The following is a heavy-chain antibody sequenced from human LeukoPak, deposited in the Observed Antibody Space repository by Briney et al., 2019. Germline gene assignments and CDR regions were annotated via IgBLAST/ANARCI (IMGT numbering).Heavy chain of an antibody. V-gene: IGHV1-18*01. J-gene: IGHJ4*02. D-gene: IGHD3-3*01. Sequence: ASVKVSCKASGYTFTSYGISWVRQAPGQGLEWMGWISAYNGNTNYAQKLQGRVTMTTDASTSTAYMELRSLRSDDTAVYYCARDWRKRYDLRFDYWGQGTLVTVSS. CDR3: ARDWRKRYDLRFDY. CDR2: ISAYNGNT. CDR1: GYTFTSYG.